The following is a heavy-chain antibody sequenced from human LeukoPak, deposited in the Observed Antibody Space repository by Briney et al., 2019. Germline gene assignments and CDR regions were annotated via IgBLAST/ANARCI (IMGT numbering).Heavy chain of an antibody. V-gene: IGHV3-23*01. Sequence: PGGTQRLSCAASGFTFSSYGMSWVRQAPGKGLEWVSSISSTGGTTYYADSVKGRFTISRDNSKNTLYLQMNSLRAEDTAIYYCAKNGDRGAYCTGGTCYPYFYYYMDVWGKGTTVTI. CDR3: AKNGDRGAYCTGGTCYPYFYYYMDV. CDR1: GFTFSSYG. J-gene: IGHJ6*03. D-gene: IGHD2-15*01. CDR2: ISSTGGTT.